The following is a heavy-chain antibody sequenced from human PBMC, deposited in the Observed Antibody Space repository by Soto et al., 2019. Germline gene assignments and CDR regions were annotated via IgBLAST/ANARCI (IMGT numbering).Heavy chain of an antibody. CDR3: AKDRPRVSGIVVVIPYYYYGMDV. CDR2: ISYDGSSK. CDR1: GFTFSSYG. V-gene: IGHV3-30*18. D-gene: IGHD3-22*01. J-gene: IGHJ6*02. Sequence: GGSLRLSCAASGFTFSSYGMHWVRQAPGKGLEWVAVISYDGSSKYYADSVKGRFTISRDNSKNTLYLQMNSLRAEDTAVYYCAKDRPRVSGIVVVIPYYYYGMDVWGQGTTVTVSS.